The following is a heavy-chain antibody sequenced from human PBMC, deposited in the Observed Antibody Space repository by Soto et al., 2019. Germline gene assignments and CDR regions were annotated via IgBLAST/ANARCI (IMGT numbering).Heavy chain of an antibody. J-gene: IGHJ6*02. CDR2: IIPIFGTA. V-gene: IGHV1-69*01. CDR3: ASANTLGGHIVVVPAAMRYYYYGMDV. CDR1: GGTFSSYA. Sequence: QVQLVQSGAEVKKPGSSVKVSCKASGGTFSSYAISWVRQAPGQGLEWMGGIIPIFGTANYAQKFQGRVTITADESTSTAYMELSSLRSEDTAVYYCASANTLGGHIVVVPAAMRYYYYGMDVWGQGTTVTVSS. D-gene: IGHD2-2*01.